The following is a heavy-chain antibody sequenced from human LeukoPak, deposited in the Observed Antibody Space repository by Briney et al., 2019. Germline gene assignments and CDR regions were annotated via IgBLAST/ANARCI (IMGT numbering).Heavy chain of an antibody. CDR3: ARETHYDSSGYHNDY. Sequence: GSLRLSCAASEFSVGSNYMTWVRQAPGKGLEWVSLIYSGGSTYYADSVKGRFTISRDNSKNTLYLQMNSLRAEDTAVYYCARETHYDSSGYHNDYWGQGTLVTVSS. J-gene: IGHJ4*02. CDR1: EFSVGSNY. V-gene: IGHV3-66*01. CDR2: IYSGGST. D-gene: IGHD3-22*01.